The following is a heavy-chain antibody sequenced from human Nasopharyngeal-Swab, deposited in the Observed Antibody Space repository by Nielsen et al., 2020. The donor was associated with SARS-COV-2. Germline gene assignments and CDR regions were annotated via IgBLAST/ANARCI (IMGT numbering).Heavy chain of an antibody. V-gene: IGHV4-59*01. CDR2: MYYSGST. J-gene: IGHJ6*03. CDR3: ARTPYYYMDV. Sequence: IRQPPGKGLEWIGYMYYSGSTNSNPSLKRRVTSSVDTSKNQFSLKLTSVTAADTAVYYCARTPYYYMDVWGRGTTVTVSS.